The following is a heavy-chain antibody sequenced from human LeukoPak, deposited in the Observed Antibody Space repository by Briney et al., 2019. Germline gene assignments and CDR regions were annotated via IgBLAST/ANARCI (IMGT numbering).Heavy chain of an antibody. D-gene: IGHD2-15*01. J-gene: IGHJ3*02. CDR1: GGTFSSYA. V-gene: IGHV1-69*01. CDR2: IIPIFGTA. CDR3: ARVGYCSGGSCSDAFDI. Sequence: GSSVKVSFTASGGTFSSYAISWVRQAPGQGLEWMGGIIPIFGTANYAQKFQGRVTITADESTSTAYMELSSLRSEDTAVYYCARVGYCSGGSCSDAFDIWGQGTMVTVSS.